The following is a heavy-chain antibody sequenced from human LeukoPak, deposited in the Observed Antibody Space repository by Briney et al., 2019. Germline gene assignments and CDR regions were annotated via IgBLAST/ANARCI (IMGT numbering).Heavy chain of an antibody. D-gene: IGHD3-10*01. J-gene: IGHJ6*02. V-gene: IGHV1-46*01. CDR1: GYTYTSYY. CDR3: ARDLDRTYYYGSGSYYTHYGMDV. CDR2: INPSGGST. Sequence: ASVKVSCKASGYTYTSYYMHWVRQAPGQGLEWMGIINPSGGSTSYAQKFQGRVTMTRDTSTSTAYMELSSLRSEDTAVYYCARDLDRTYYYGSGSYYTHYGMDVWGQGTTVTVSS.